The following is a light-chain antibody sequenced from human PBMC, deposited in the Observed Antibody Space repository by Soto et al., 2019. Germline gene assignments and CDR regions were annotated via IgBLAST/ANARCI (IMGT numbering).Light chain of an antibody. V-gene: IGLV2-8*01. J-gene: IGLJ1*01. CDR2: EVN. Sequence: QSVLTQPPSASGSPGQSVAISCTGTSSDVGGYNYVSWYQQHPGKAPKLMIYEVNKRPSGVPDRFSGSKSGNTASLTVSGLQAKDEADYYCSSYAGSSNVFGTGTRSPS. CDR3: SSYAGSSNV. CDR1: SSDVGGYNY.